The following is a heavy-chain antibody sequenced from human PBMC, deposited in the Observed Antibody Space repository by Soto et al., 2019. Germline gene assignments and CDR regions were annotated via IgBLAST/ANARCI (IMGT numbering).Heavy chain of an antibody. V-gene: IGHV4-59*01. CDR3: AIHHAPDSLDF. Sequence: SGTLYLTCTVSGGSISSYYWSWIRQPPGKGLEWIGYIYYSGSTNYDPSLKSRVTISVDTSKNQFSLKLSSVTAADTAVYYCAIHHAPDSLDFCDQGTLVTVSS. CDR1: GGSISSYY. J-gene: IGHJ3*01. CDR2: IYYSGST.